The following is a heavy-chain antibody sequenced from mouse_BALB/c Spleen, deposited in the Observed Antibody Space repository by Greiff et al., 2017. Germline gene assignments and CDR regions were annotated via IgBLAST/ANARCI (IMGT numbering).Heavy chain of an antibody. V-gene: IGHV14-4*02. CDR2: IDPENGDT. D-gene: IGHD3-2*01. Sequence: VQLQQSGAELVRSGASVKLSCTASGFNIKDYYMHWVKQRPEQGLEWIGWIDPENGDTEYAPKFQGKATMTADTSSNTAYLQLSSLTSEDTAVYYCTVDSSGLLFAYWGQGTLVTVSA. CDR3: TVDSSGLLFAY. J-gene: IGHJ3*01. CDR1: GFNIKDYY.